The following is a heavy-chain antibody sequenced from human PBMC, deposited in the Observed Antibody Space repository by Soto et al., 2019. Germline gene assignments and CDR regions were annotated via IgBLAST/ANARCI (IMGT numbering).Heavy chain of an antibody. CDR2: ISRDGSEK. V-gene: IGHV3-7*01. J-gene: IGHJ4*02. D-gene: IGHD6-19*01. Sequence: EVQLVESGGGLVQPGGSLRLSCAASGFTFSNYWMIWVRQAPGKGLEWVASISRDGSEKSYVDSVKGRLTISRDNAKKSLFLQMNSLRVEDTAVYYCARGFGDGWYGGPDYWGQGILVTVSS. CDR3: ARGFGDGWYGGPDY. CDR1: GFTFSNYW.